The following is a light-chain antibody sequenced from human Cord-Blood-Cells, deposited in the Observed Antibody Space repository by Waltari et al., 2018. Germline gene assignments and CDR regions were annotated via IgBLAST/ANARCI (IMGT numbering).Light chain of an antibody. CDR3: CSYAGSYTVV. V-gene: IGLV2-11*01. CDR1: TSDAGGYNH. J-gene: IGLJ2*01. CDR2: DVS. Sequence: QSALTQPRSVSASPGQPLTLSCTGTTSDAGGYNHASWYQQHPGTAPKLMIYDVSKRPSGVPDRFSGSKSGNTASLTISGLQAEDEADYYCCSYAGSYTVVFGGGTKLTVL.